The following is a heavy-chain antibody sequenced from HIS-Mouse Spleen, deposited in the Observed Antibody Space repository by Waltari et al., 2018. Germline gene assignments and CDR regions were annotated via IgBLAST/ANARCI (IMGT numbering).Heavy chain of an antibody. J-gene: IGHJ2*01. CDR3: AREIPYSSSWYDWYFDL. CDR2: IYYSGST. V-gene: IGHV4-39*07. D-gene: IGHD6-13*01. Sequence: QLQLQESGPGLVKPSETLSLTCTVSGGSISSSSYYWGWIRQPPGKGLEWTGSIYYSGSTYYNPSLTSRVTISVDTSKNQFSLKLSSVTAADTAVYYCAREIPYSSSWYDWYFDLWGRGTLVTVSS. CDR1: GGSISSSSYY.